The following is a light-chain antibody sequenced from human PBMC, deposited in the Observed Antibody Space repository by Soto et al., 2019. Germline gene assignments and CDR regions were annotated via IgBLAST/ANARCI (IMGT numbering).Light chain of an antibody. CDR3: MPALQSPPT. V-gene: IGKV2-28*01. CDR2: LAS. CDR1: QSLLHSNGYNY. Sequence: DIVMTQSPLSLPVTPGEPASISCRSSQSLLHSNGYNYLDWYLQKPGQSPQLLIYLASIRASGVPDRFSGSAAGTDFTLKISRVEAEDVGVYYCMPALQSPPTFGQGTRLEIE. J-gene: IGKJ5*01.